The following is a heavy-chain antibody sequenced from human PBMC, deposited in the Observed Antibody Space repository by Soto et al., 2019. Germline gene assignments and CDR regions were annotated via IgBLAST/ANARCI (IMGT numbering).Heavy chain of an antibody. V-gene: IGHV3-53*02. Sequence: DVQVVETGGDLIQPGGSLRLSCAASGFSVSIYMSWVRQAPGKGLEWVSTLSDRGTSHYADSVTGRFSVSRDNSRNTLYLQMNGLRVDDTAIYYCAGDYASGAYDFRGQGTQVTVSS. CDR3: AGDYASGAYDF. J-gene: IGHJ4*02. D-gene: IGHD5-12*01. CDR2: LSDRGTS. CDR1: GFSVSIY.